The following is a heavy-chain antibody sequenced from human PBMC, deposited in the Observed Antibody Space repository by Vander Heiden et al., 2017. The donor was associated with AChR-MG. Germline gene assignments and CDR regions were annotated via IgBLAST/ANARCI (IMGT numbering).Heavy chain of an antibody. V-gene: IGHV1-8*01. J-gene: IGHJ6*02. CDR3: ARGNPDYDFWSGYSNYGMDV. Sequence: QVQLVQSGAEVKKPGDSVKVSCKASGYTFTSYDINWVRQATGQGLEWMGWMNPNSGNTGYAQKFQGRVTMTRNTSISTAYMELSSLRSEDTAVYYCARGNPDYDFWSGYSNYGMDVWGQGTTVTVSS. D-gene: IGHD3-3*01. CDR2: MNPNSGNT. CDR1: GYTFTSYD.